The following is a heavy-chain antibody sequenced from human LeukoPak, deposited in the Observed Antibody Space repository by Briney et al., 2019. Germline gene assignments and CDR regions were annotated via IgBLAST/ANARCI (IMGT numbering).Heavy chain of an antibody. D-gene: IGHD5-24*01. CDR3: ARDRFPDLETIPTNWLDP. CDR1: GFTFSSYS. CDR2: ISSSSSYI. V-gene: IGHV3-21*01. Sequence: GGSLRLSCAASGFTFSSYSMNWVRQAPGKGLEWVSSISSSSSYIYYADSVKGRFTISRDNAKNSLYLQMNSLRAEDTAVYYCARDRFPDLETIPTNWLDPWGQGTLVTVSS. J-gene: IGHJ5*02.